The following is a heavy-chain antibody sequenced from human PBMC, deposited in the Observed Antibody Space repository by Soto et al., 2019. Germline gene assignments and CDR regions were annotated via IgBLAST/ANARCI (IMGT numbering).Heavy chain of an antibody. V-gene: IGHV3-15*02. CDR1: GFTFSNAW. J-gene: IGHJ4*02. Sequence: EVQLVESGGALVKPGGSLRLSCAASGFTFSNAWMSWVCQAPGKGLEWVGLIKSKTDGGTTDYAAPVQGRFTVSREDLRHTLYLQMTSLRTEVTAVYYCTAGRFLNELLYVPSDFWCQGTLVTVSS. D-gene: IGHD3-3*01. CDR3: TAGRFLNELLYVPSDF. CDR2: IKSKTDGGTT.